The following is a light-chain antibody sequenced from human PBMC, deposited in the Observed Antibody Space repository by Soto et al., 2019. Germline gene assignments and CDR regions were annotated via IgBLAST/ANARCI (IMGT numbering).Light chain of an antibody. CDR1: HNINRW. V-gene: IGKV1-39*01. Sequence: DIQMTQSPSIMSASVGDRVTITCRASHNINRWLAWYQCKPGKAPKLLIYAASSLQSGVPSRFSGSGSGTDFTLTISSLQPEDFATFYCQQTYSVPLTFGGGTKVDIK. CDR3: QQTYSVPLT. J-gene: IGKJ4*01. CDR2: AAS.